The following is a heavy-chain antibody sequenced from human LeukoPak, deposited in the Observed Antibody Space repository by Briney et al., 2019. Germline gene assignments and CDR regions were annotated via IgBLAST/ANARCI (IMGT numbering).Heavy chain of an antibody. V-gene: IGHV1-69*13. CDR2: IIPILGRT. CDR3: ARGLISTTSWDFDY. J-gene: IGHJ4*02. D-gene: IGHD2-2*01. CDR1: GGTFSTYT. Sequence: SVKVSCKASGGTFSTYTISWVRQAPGQGLEWMGGIIPILGRTNDAQKFQGRVTITADESTSTAYMELGSLRSEDTAVYYCARGLISTTSWDFDYWGQGPLVTVSS.